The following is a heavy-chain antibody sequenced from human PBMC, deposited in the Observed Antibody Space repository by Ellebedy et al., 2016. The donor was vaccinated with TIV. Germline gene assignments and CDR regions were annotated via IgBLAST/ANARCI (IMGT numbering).Heavy chain of an antibody. CDR2: INPSGGST. D-gene: IGHD2-21*02. Sequence: AASVKVSCKASGYTFTSYYMHWVRQAPGQGLEWMGIINPSGGSTSYAQKFQGRVTMTRDTSTSTVYMELSSLRSEDTAVYYCARDPSVVVTAVGMDVWGQGTTVTVSS. J-gene: IGHJ6*02. CDR1: GYTFTSYY. CDR3: ARDPSVVVTAVGMDV. V-gene: IGHV1-46*01.